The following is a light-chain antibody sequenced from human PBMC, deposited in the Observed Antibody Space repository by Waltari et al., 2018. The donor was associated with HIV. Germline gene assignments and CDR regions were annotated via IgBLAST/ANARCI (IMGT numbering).Light chain of an antibody. CDR2: KAS. J-gene: IGKJ2*01. Sequence: DIQMTQSPSTLSASVGDRVTITCRASQSISSWLAWYQQKPGKAPKLLIYKASSLESGVPSRSSGSGSGTEFTLTISSLQPDDFATYYCQQYNSSPSFGQGTKLEIK. CDR1: QSISSW. V-gene: IGKV1-5*03. CDR3: QQYNSSPS.